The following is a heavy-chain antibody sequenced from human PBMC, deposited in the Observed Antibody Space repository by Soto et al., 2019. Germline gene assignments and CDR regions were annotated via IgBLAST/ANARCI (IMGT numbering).Heavy chain of an antibody. Sequence: PGGSLRLSCAASGFTFSSYAMSWVRQAPGKGLEWVSAISGSGGSTYYADSVKGRFTISRDNSKNTLYLQMNSLRAEDTAVYYCAKDDSFVVVAPNDYWGQGTLVTVSS. D-gene: IGHD2-15*01. V-gene: IGHV3-23*01. CDR1: GFTFSSYA. CDR2: ISGSGGST. CDR3: AKDDSFVVVAPNDY. J-gene: IGHJ4*02.